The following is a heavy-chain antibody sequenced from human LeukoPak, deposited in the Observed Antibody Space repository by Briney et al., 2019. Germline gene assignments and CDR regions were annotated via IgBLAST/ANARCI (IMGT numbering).Heavy chain of an antibody. V-gene: IGHV1-2*02. D-gene: IGHD4-23*01. CDR3: ARDKYGGNLYYYFDY. CDR2: INPNSGGT. J-gene: IGHJ4*02. Sequence: ASVKVSCRASGYTFTGYYMHWVRQAPGQGLEWMGWINPNSGGTNYAQKFRGRVTMTRDTSISTVYMELSRLRSDDTAVYYCARDKYGGNLYYYFDYWGQGTLVTVSS. CDR1: GYTFTGYY.